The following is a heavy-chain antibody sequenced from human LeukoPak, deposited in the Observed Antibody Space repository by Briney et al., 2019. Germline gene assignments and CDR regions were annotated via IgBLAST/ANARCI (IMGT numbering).Heavy chain of an antibody. D-gene: IGHD6-13*01. V-gene: IGHV4-4*02. CDR1: GGSISSSNW. J-gene: IGHJ4*02. CDR3: ARTHSSSWYWVDY. CDR2: IYHSGST. Sequence: PSGTLSLTCAVSGGSISSSNWWSWVRQPPGKGLEWIGEIYHSGSTNYNPSLKSRVTISVDKSKNQFSLKLSSVTAADTAVYYCARTHSSSWYWVDYWGQGTLVTVSS.